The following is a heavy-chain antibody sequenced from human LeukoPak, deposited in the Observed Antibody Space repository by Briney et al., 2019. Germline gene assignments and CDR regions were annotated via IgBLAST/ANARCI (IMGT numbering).Heavy chain of an antibody. V-gene: IGHV1-2*02. D-gene: IGHD2-2*01. CDR2: INPNSGGT. J-gene: IGHJ5*02. CDR3: VWEGYCSSTSCYGFDP. Sequence: ASVKVSCKASGYTFSAYYMHWVRQAPGQGLEWMGWINPNSGGTNYAQKFQGRVTMTRDTSISTAYMELSRLRSDDTAVHYCVWEGYCSSTSCYGFDPWGQGTLVTVSS. CDR1: GYTFSAYY.